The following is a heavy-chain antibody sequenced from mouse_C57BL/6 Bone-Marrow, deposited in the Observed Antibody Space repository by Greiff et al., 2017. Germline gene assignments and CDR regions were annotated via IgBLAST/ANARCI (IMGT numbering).Heavy chain of an antibody. CDR1: GYAFTNYL. Sequence: QVQLQQSGAELVRPGTSVKVSCKASGYAFTNYLIEWVKQRPGQGLEWIGVIMTGSGGTNYNEKFKGKATLTADKASSTAYMQLSSLTSEDSAVYFCARSKNWDSWCAYWGQGTLVTVSA. D-gene: IGHD4-1*01. J-gene: IGHJ3*01. V-gene: IGHV1-54*01. CDR2: IMTGSGGT. CDR3: ARSKNWDSWCAY.